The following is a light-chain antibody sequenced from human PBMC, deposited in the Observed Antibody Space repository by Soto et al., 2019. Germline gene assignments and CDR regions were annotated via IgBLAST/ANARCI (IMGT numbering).Light chain of an antibody. Sequence: SGLTQPVCVCGSPGQSTTISCTETSSDVGGYNYVSWYQQHPGKAPKRMIYEVSNRPSGVSNRFSGSKSGNTASLTISGLQAEDEADYYSSSYTSSSRVVFGTGTKVTVL. J-gene: IGLJ1*01. CDR1: SSDVGGYNY. CDR2: EVS. CDR3: SSYTSSSRVV. V-gene: IGLV2-14*01.